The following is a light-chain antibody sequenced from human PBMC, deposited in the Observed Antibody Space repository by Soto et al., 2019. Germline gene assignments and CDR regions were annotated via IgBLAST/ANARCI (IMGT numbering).Light chain of an antibody. J-gene: IGKJ1*01. V-gene: IGKV3-15*01. Sequence: VWTHSAPRRSLSGGGVATVACRASQSVSNNYLAWYQQKPGQSPRLLIYGASTRATGVPARFSGSGSGTEFTLTISCLQSDDFALYFCQQSNKCAVTFGQGTKVDI. CDR1: QSVSNN. CDR3: QQSNKCAVT. CDR2: GAS.